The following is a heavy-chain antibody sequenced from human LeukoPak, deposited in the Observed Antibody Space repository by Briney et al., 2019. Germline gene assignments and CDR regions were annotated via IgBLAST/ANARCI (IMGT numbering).Heavy chain of an antibody. J-gene: IGHJ4*02. D-gene: IGHD6-6*01. CDR3: ARQIQQLGPYGY. V-gene: IGHV1-69*13. Sequence: GASVKVSCKASGGTFSSYAISWVRQAPGQGLEWMGVIIPIFGTANYAQKFQGRVTITADESTSTAYMELSSLRSEDTAVYYCARQIQQLGPYGYWGQGTLVTVSS. CDR1: GGTFSSYA. CDR2: IIPIFGTA.